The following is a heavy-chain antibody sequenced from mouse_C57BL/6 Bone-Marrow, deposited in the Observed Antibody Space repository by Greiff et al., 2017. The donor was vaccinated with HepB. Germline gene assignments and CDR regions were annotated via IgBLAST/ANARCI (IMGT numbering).Heavy chain of an antibody. D-gene: IGHD1-1*01. CDR3: AENYYGSSHWYVDV. Sequence: QVQLQQPGAELVKPGASVKLSCKASGYTFTSYWMQWVKQRPGQGLEWIGEIDPSDSYTNYNQKFKGKATLTVDTSSSTAYMQLSSLTSEDSAVYYCAENYYGSSHWYVDVWGTGTTVTVSS. CDR2: IDPSDSYT. V-gene: IGHV1-50*01. J-gene: IGHJ1*03. CDR1: GYTFTSYW.